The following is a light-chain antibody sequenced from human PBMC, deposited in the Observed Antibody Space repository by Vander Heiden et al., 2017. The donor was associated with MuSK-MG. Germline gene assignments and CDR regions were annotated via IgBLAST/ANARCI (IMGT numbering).Light chain of an antibody. CDR1: QNINKW. J-gene: IGKJ4*01. CDR3: QQYSTAYLY. Sequence: DIQMTQSPSTLSASVGDRVTITCRASQNINKWLAWYQQKPGKAPKLLIYDVSSFESGVPSRFSGSGFGTEFSLTISSLQPDDFGTYYCQQYSTAYLYFGGGTKVEI. CDR2: DVS. V-gene: IGKV1-5*01.